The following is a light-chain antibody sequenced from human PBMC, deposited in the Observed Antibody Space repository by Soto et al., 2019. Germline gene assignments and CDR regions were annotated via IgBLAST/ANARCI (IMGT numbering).Light chain of an antibody. CDR1: KSNVASGY. Sequence: QSVLTQPPSVSAAPGERVTISCSGSKSNVASGYVSWYLSLPGTAPKILIYANTERPSGIPDRFSGSRSGATATLSITGLQTGDEGDYYCGAWESSRSGVVFGGGTKVTVL. CDR2: ANT. J-gene: IGLJ3*02. CDR3: GAWESSRSGVV. V-gene: IGLV1-51*01.